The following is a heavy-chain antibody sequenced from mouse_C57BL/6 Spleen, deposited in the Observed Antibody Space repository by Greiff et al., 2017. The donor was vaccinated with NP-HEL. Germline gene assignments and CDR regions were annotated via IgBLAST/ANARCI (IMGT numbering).Heavy chain of an antibody. CDR3: GRRGGYAMDY. J-gene: IGHJ4*01. CDR2: ISSGSSTI. Sequence: DVHLVESGGGLVKPGGSLKLSCAASGFTFSDYGMHWVRQAPEKGLEWVAYISSGSSTIYYADTVKGRFTISRDNAKNTLFLQMTSLRSEDTAMYYCGRRGGYAMDYWGQGTSVTVSS. V-gene: IGHV5-17*01. CDR1: GFTFSDYG.